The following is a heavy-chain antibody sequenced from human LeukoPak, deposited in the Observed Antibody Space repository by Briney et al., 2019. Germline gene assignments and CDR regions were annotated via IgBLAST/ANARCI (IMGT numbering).Heavy chain of an antibody. Sequence: SETLSHTCNVSGASINSSSYWGWIRQPPGKGLEWIGTVYHLDTTFYNPSLKSRITISADPSTDLLSLRLTSVTAADTGNYFCVSGQNLCGWGQGTLLVVSS. CDR1: GASINSSSY. V-gene: IGHV4-38-2*02. CDR3: VSGQNLCG. J-gene: IGHJ4*02. D-gene: IGHD2/OR15-2a*01. CDR2: VYHLDTT.